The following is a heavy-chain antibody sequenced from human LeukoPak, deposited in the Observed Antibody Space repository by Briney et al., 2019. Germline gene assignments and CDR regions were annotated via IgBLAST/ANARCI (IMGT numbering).Heavy chain of an antibody. V-gene: IGHV4-39*01. CDR2: IYYSGST. J-gene: IGHJ6*03. CDR3: ESKALVVSYYYYYMDV. Sequence: PSETLSLTCTVSGGSISSSSYYWGWIRQPPWKGLEWIGSIYYSGSTYYNPSLKSRVTISVDTSKNQFSLKLSSVTAADTAVYYCESKALVVSYYYYYMDVWGKGTTVTVSS. D-gene: IGHD2-15*01. CDR1: GGSISSSSYY.